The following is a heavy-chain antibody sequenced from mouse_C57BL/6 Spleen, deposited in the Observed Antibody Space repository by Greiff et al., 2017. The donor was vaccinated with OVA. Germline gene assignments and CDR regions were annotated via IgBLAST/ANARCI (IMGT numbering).Heavy chain of an antibody. CDR1: GYTFTSYW. J-gene: IGHJ1*03. CDR3: ATKSHWYFDV. V-gene: IGHV1-69*01. CDR2: IDPSDSYT. Sequence: VQLQQSGAELVMPGASVKLSCKASGYTFTSYWIHWVKQRPGQGLEWIGEIDPSDSYTNYNQKFKGKSTLTVDKSSSTAYMQLSSLTSEDSAVYYCATKSHWYFDVWGTGTTVTVSS.